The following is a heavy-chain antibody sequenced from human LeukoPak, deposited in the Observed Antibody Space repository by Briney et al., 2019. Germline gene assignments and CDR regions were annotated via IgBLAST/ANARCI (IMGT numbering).Heavy chain of an antibody. CDR3: ARHGAYYRFDY. Sequence: SETLSLTCAVYGGSFSGYYWSWIRQPPGKGLEWIGYIYYSGSTNYNPSLKSRVTISVDTSKNQFSLKLSSVTAADTAVYYCARHGAYYRFDYWGQGTLVTVSS. CDR1: GGSFSGYY. D-gene: IGHD3-22*01. CDR2: IYYSGST. V-gene: IGHV4-59*08. J-gene: IGHJ4*02.